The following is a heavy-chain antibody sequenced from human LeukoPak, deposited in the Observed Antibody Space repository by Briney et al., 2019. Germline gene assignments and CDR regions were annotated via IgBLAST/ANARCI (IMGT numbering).Heavy chain of an antibody. CDR1: GYTFTGYY. CDR3: ARDREGVWYYDFWSGYSPYGMDV. Sequence: GASVKVSCKASGYTFTGYYMHWVRQAPGQGLEWMGIINPSGGSTSYAQKFQGRVTMTRDTSTSTVYMELSSLRSEDTAVYYCARDREGVWYYDFWSGYSPYGMDVWGQGTTVTVSS. CDR2: INPSGGST. V-gene: IGHV1-46*01. J-gene: IGHJ6*02. D-gene: IGHD3-3*01.